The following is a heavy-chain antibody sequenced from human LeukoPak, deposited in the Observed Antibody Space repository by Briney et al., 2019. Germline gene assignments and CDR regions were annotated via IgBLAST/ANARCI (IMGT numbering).Heavy chain of an antibody. V-gene: IGHV3-33*01. J-gene: IGHJ4*02. CDR2: IWYDGSNK. D-gene: IGHD2-15*01. CDR3: ARSPPSYCSGGSCYGGGYYFDY. CDR1: GFTFSSYG. Sequence: GGSLRLSCAASGFTFSSYGMHWVRQAPGKGLEWVAVIWYDGSNKYYADSVKGRFTISRDNSKNTLYLQMNSLRAGDTAVYYCARSPPSYCSGGSCYGGGYYFDYWGQGTLVTVSS.